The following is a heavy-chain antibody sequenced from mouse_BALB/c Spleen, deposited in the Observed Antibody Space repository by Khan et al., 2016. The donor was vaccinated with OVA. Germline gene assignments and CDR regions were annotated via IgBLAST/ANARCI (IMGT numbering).Heavy chain of an antibody. CDR2: ISTGGHYT. V-gene: IGHV5-6*01. CDR1: GFTFSTYG. D-gene: IGHD1-1*01. J-gene: IGHJ3*01. Sequence: EVELVESGGDLVEPGGSLKLSCAASGFTFSTYGMSWVRQTPDKRLEWIATISTGGHYTYYPDGVRGRFTISRDNAKNTLYLQMTSLKSEDTAMFYCARLAYYYDSEGFAYWGQGTLVTVSA. CDR3: ARLAYYYDSEGFAY.